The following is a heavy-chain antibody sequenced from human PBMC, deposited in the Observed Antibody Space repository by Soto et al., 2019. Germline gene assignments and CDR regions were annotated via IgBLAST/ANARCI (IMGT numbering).Heavy chain of an antibody. Sequence: SETLSLTCTVSGGSISSYYWSWIRQPPGKGLEWIGYIYYSGSTNYNPSLKSRVTISVDTSKNQFSLKLSSVTAADTAVYYCERQLYYYDSSGPIDYWGQGTLVTVSS. CDR2: IYYSGST. CDR3: ERQLYYYDSSGPIDY. V-gene: IGHV4-59*08. J-gene: IGHJ4*02. CDR1: GGSISSYY. D-gene: IGHD3-22*01.